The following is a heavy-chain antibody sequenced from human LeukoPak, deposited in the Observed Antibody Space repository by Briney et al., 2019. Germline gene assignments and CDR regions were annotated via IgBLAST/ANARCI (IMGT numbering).Heavy chain of an antibody. Sequence: GGSLRLSCAASEFTFSDYYMTWIRQAPGKGLEWLSHISSTGTTKYYADSVKGRFTISRDNARNSLYLQMNSLRVEDTAVYYCARDLGATIFDFDYWGQGTLVTVSS. CDR2: ISSTGTTK. CDR3: ARDLGATIFDFDY. V-gene: IGHV3-11*04. CDR1: EFTFSDYY. D-gene: IGHD1-26*01. J-gene: IGHJ4*02.